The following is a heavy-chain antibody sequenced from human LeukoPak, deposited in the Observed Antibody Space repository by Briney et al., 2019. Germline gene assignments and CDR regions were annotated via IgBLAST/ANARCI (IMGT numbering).Heavy chain of an antibody. Sequence: GGSLRLSCAASGFTLSTYSMNWVRQAPGKGLEWVSYISSSSSSIYYADSVKGRFTISRDNARNSLYLQMNSLRDEDTAVYYCARNPHSSGWYPLDYWGQGTLVTVSS. V-gene: IGHV3-48*02. CDR2: ISSSSSSI. CDR1: GFTLSTYS. J-gene: IGHJ4*02. D-gene: IGHD6-19*01. CDR3: ARNPHSSGWYPLDY.